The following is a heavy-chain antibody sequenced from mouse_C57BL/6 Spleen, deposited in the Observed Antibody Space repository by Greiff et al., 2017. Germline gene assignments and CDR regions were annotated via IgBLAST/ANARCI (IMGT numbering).Heavy chain of an antibody. CDR3: ARRGPYFDY. Sequence: DVMLVESGGDLVKPGGSLKLSCAASGFTFSSYGMSWVRQTPDKRLEWVATISSGGSYTYYPDSVKGRFTISRDNAKNTLYLQMSSLKSEDTAMYYCARRGPYFDYWGQGTTLTVSS. CDR1: GFTFSSYG. J-gene: IGHJ2*01. V-gene: IGHV5-6*02. CDR2: ISSGGSYT.